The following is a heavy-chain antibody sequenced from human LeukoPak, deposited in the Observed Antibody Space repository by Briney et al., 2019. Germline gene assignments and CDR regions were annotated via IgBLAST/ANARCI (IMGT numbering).Heavy chain of an antibody. CDR1: GYTFTSYG. CDR3: ARLPHYDILTGYYISAFDY. Sequence: ASVKVSCKASGYTFTSYGISWVRQAPGQGLEWTGWISAYNGNTNYAQKLQGRVTMTTDTSTSTAYMELRSLRSDDTAVYYCARLPHYDILTGYYISAFDYWGQGTLVTVSS. CDR2: ISAYNGNT. J-gene: IGHJ4*02. V-gene: IGHV1-18*04. D-gene: IGHD3-9*01.